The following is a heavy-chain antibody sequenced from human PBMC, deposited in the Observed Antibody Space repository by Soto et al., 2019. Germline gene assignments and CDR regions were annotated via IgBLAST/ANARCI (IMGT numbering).Heavy chain of an antibody. V-gene: IGHV1-2*02. CDR3: ARHSGYDYVFDY. D-gene: IGHD5-12*01. CDR2: INPNNGDT. Sequence: QVQVVQSGAEVRKPGASVKVSCKASGYSFTGYYIHWVRQAPGQGLEWMGWINPNNGDTHFAQKFRGRVTMTRDTSTSTAYMELRSLTFDDTAVYYCARHSGYDYVFDYWGQGTLVTVSS. CDR1: GYSFTGYY. J-gene: IGHJ4*02.